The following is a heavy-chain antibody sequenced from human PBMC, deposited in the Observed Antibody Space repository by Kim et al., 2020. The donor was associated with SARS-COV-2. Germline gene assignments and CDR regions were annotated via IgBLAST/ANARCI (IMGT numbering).Heavy chain of an antibody. J-gene: IGHJ5*02. D-gene: IGHD2-2*01. CDR1: GGSFSGYY. CDR3: ARGRLDIVVVPAAWNLLFDP. CDR2: INHSGST. Sequence: SETLSLTCAVYGGSFSGYYWSWIRQPPGKGLEWIGEINHSGSTNYNPSLKSRVTISVDTSKNQFSLKLSSVTAADTAVYYCARGRLDIVVVPAAWNLLFDPWGQGTLVTVSS. V-gene: IGHV4-34*01.